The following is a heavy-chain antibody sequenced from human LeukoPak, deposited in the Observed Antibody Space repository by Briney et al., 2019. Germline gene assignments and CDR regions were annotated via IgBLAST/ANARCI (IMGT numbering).Heavy chain of an antibody. CDR1: GFTFARSA. D-gene: IGHD3-9*01. Sequence: SVKVSCKASGFTFARSAVQWVRQARGQRPEWIGWIVIANGNTNYAQKFQERLTITRDMSTSTAYMELSSLRSEDTAVYYCAAEDDSLTGYYDFDYWGQGTVVTVSS. J-gene: IGHJ4*02. CDR3: AAEDDSLTGYYDFDY. V-gene: IGHV1-58*01. CDR2: IVIANGNT.